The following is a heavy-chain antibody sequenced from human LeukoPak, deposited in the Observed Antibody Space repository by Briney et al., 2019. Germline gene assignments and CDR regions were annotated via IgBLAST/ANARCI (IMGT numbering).Heavy chain of an antibody. J-gene: IGHJ5*02. CDR3: VTTLLSDPNWFDP. CDR1: GGSISSYY. V-gene: IGHV4-59*01. CDR2: IYYSGST. D-gene: IGHD4-23*01. Sequence: TSETLSLTCTVSGGSISSYYWSWIRQPPGKGLEWIGYIYYSGSTNYNPSLKSRVTISVDTSKNQFSLKLSSVTAADTAVYYCVTTLLSDPNWFDPWGQGTLVTVSS.